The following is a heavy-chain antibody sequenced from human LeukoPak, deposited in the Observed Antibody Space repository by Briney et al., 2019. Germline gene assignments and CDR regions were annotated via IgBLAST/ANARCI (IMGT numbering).Heavy chain of an antibody. CDR1: GLTFDDYT. Sequence: GGSLRLSCAASGLTFDDYTMHWVRQAPGKGLEWVSLISWDGGSTYYADSVKGRFTISRDNSKNSLYLQMNSLRTEDTALYYCARAIAAAGTYYYYGMDVWGQGTTVTVSS. J-gene: IGHJ6*02. V-gene: IGHV3-43*01. CDR2: ISWDGGST. CDR3: ARAIAAAGTYYYYGMDV. D-gene: IGHD6-13*01.